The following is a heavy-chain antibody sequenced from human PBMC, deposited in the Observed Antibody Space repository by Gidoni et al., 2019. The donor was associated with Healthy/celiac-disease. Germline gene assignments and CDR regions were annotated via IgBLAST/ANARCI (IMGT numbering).Heavy chain of an antibody. V-gene: IGHV4-30-2*01. D-gene: IGHD2-15*01. CDR1: GCSISSGGYS. Sequence: QLQLQESGSGLVKPSQTLSLTCAVPGCSISSGGYSWSWIRQQPGKGLEWIGYIYHSGSTYYNPSLKSRVTISVDRSKNQFSLKLSSVTAADTAVYYCARALLGDAFDIWGQGTMVTVSS. J-gene: IGHJ3*02. CDR3: ARALLGDAFDI. CDR2: IYHSGST.